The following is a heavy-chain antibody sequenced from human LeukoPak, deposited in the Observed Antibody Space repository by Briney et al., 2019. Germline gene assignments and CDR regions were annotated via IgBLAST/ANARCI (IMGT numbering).Heavy chain of an antibody. V-gene: IGHV4-31*03. Sequence: SETLSLTCTVSGGSISSGGYYWSWICQHRGKGLEWIGYISYSGSTYYNPSLKSRVTISVDTSKNQFSLKLSSVTAADTAVYYCAREVTGNFDYWGQGTLVTVSS. D-gene: IGHD1-14*01. CDR1: GGSISSGGYY. CDR3: AREVTGNFDY. CDR2: ISYSGST. J-gene: IGHJ4*02.